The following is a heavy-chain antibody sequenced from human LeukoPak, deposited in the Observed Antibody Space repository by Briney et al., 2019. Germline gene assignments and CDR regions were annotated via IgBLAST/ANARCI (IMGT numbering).Heavy chain of an antibody. D-gene: IGHD2-2*01. V-gene: IGHV3-9*01. J-gene: IGHJ2*01. CDR2: ISWNSGSI. CDR1: GFTFDDYA. Sequence: PGRSLRLSCAASGFTFDDYAMHWVRQAPGKGLEWVSGISWNSGSIGYADSVKGRFTISRDNAKNSLYQQMNSLRAEDTALYYCAKDRDCSSTSCPPRDWYFDLWGRGTLVTVSS. CDR3: AKDRDCSSTSCPPRDWYFDL.